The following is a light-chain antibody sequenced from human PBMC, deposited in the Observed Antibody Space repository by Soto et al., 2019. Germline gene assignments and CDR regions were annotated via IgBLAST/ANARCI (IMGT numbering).Light chain of an antibody. Sequence: QSVLTQPPSASGTPGQRVTISCSGTSSNIGSNTVTWYQQVPGAAPKLLIYRTNQRPSGVPDRFSGSKSGTSASLAISGLQSYYEADYYCAAWDDNLNGVVFGGGTKLTVL. CDR3: AAWDDNLNGVV. CDR2: RTN. CDR1: SSNIGSNT. V-gene: IGLV1-44*01. J-gene: IGLJ3*02.